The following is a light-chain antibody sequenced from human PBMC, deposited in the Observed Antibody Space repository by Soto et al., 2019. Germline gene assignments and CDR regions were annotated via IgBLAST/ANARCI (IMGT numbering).Light chain of an antibody. Sequence: EIVLTQSPGSLSLSLGERATLSCRASQSVDSAFFAWYQQKPGQPPRLLMYGASRRATGIPDRFSGSGSVTDFTLTISRLEPEDFAVYYCQQYASSLTFGQGTKVEI. CDR1: QSVDSAF. J-gene: IGKJ1*01. CDR2: GAS. V-gene: IGKV3-20*01. CDR3: QQYASSLT.